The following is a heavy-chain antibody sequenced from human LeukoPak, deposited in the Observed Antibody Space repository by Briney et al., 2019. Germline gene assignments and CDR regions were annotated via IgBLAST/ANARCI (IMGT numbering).Heavy chain of an antibody. V-gene: IGHV3-21*01. CDR3: ARGGYYDSNDY. Sequence: GGSLRLSCAASGFTFSSFEMKWVRQAPGKGLEWVSSISSSSSYIYYADSVKGRFTISRDNAKNSLYLQMNSLRAEDTAVYYCARGGYYDSNDYWGQGTLVTVSS. D-gene: IGHD3-22*01. J-gene: IGHJ4*02. CDR2: ISSSSSYI. CDR1: GFTFSSFE.